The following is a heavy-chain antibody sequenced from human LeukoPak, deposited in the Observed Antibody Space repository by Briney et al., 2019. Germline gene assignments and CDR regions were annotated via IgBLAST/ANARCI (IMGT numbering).Heavy chain of an antibody. J-gene: IGHJ4*02. D-gene: IGHD3-9*01. CDR1: GFTFSSYW. Sequence: PGGSLRLSCAASGFTFSSYWMNWVRQAPGKGLEWVSSISSSGGYRYYADSVKGRFTISRDNAKNSLYLQMNSLRAEDTAVYFCARGKLLYFDFDYWGQGTLVTVSS. CDR3: ARGKLLYFDFDY. CDR2: ISSSGGYR. V-gene: IGHV3-21*01.